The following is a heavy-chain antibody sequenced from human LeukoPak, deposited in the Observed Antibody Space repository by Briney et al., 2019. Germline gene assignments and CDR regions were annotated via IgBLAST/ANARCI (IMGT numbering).Heavy chain of an antibody. CDR1: GGSISSYY. Sequence: SETLSLTCTVSGGSISSYYWSWIRQPPGKGLEWIGYIYYSGSTNYNPSLRSRVTISVDTSKSQFSLKLSSVTAADTAVYYCARVSYYGSGSLYFDYWGQGTLVTVSS. V-gene: IGHV4-59*01. CDR3: ARVSYYGSGSLYFDY. CDR2: IYYSGST. D-gene: IGHD3-10*01. J-gene: IGHJ4*02.